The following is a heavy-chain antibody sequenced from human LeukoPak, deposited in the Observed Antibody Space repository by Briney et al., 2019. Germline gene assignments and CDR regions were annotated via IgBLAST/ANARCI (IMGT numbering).Heavy chain of an antibody. D-gene: IGHD5-18*01. V-gene: IGHV3-21*01. CDR3: ASGYSPSLLDF. CDR2: ISSSSSYI. J-gene: IGHJ4*02. Sequence: GGSLRLSCAASGFTFSSYSMNWVRQAPGKGLEWVSSISSSSSYIYYADSVKGRFTISRDNSKNTLYLQMNSLRAEDTAVYYCASGYSPSLLDFWGQGTLVTVSS. CDR1: GFTFSSYS.